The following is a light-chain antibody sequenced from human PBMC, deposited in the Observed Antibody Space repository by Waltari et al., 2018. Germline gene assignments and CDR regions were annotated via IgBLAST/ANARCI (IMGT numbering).Light chain of an antibody. Sequence: CRASQSISTWLAWYQQKPGEAPKLLIYKASTLESGVPSRFSGSGSGTEFTLTISSLQPDDFATYYCQQYNSYSLLSFGGGTKVEIK. CDR3: QQYNSYSLLS. J-gene: IGKJ4*01. CDR2: KAS. V-gene: IGKV1-5*03. CDR1: QSISTW.